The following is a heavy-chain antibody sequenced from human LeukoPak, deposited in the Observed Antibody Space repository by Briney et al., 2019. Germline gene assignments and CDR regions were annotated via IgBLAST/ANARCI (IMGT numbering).Heavy chain of an antibody. Sequence: SETLSLTCTVSGGSISSSSYYWGWIRQPPGKGLEWIGSIHYSGSTNYNPSLKSRVTISVDTSKNQFSLKLSSVTAADTAVYYCARVSVAGTYDYWGQGTLVTVSS. CDR2: IHYSGST. V-gene: IGHV4-39*07. D-gene: IGHD6-19*01. CDR3: ARVSVAGTYDY. CDR1: GGSISSSSYY. J-gene: IGHJ4*02.